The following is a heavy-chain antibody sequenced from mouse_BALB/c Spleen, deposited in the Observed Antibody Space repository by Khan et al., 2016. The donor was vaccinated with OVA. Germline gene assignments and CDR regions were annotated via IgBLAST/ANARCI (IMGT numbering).Heavy chain of an antibody. V-gene: IGHV14-3*02. CDR2: IDPANGDI. CDR1: GFYIKDTY. Sequence: VQLKQSGAELVKPAPSVTSSCTASGFYIKDTYIHWGKQRPEQDPEGIGRIDPANGDIKYDPYLQDKATITADTSSNHTYLQVNSLTTEDTATYYCATLCGYPFAYWGQGTLVSVSA. CDR3: ATLCGYPFAY. D-gene: IGHD2-2*01. J-gene: IGHJ3*01.